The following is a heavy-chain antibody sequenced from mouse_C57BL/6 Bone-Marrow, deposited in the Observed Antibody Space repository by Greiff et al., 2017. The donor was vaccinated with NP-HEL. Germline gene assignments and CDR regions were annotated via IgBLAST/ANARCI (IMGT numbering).Heavy chain of an antibody. CDR1: GYTFTDHT. CDR2: VYPRDGST. V-gene: IGHV1-78*01. CDR3: RKQYYEPLDY. J-gene: IGHJ3*01. Sequence: QVQLQQSDAELVKPGASVKISCKVSGYTFTDHTIHWMKQRPDQGLEWIGYVYPRDGSTKHNEKFMGKATLTADKSSSTAVMQINSLTSADFAAYYCRKQYYEPLDYWGQGTLVTVSA. D-gene: IGHD1-1*01.